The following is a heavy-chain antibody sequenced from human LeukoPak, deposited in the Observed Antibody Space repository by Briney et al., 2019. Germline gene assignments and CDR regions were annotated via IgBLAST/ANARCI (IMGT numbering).Heavy chain of an antibody. J-gene: IGHJ4*02. D-gene: IGHD6-6*01. V-gene: IGHV3-33*06. CDR2: IWYDGSSK. CDR1: GFPFSSYG. Sequence: PGGSLRLSCAASGFPFSSYGMHWVGQAPGKGLEWVAVIWYDGSSKYYADSVKGRFTISRDNSKNTLYLQMNSLRAEDTAVYYCAKAGPRYSSSSGPSQFFDYWGQGTLVTVSS. CDR3: AKAGPRYSSSSGPSQFFDY.